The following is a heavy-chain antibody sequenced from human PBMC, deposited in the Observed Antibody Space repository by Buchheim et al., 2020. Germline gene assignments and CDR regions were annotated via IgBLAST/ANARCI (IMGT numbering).Heavy chain of an antibody. CDR3: AREGSGGSIFIYYFDY. D-gene: IGHD2-15*01. J-gene: IGHJ4*02. Sequence: EVQLVESGGGLVQPGGSLRLSCAASGFTFSSYEMNWVRQAPGKGLEWVSYISSSGSTIYYADSVQGRFTISRDHAKNSLYLQMNSLRAEDTAVYYCAREGSGGSIFIYYFDYWGQGTL. V-gene: IGHV3-48*03. CDR2: ISSSGSTI. CDR1: GFTFSSYE.